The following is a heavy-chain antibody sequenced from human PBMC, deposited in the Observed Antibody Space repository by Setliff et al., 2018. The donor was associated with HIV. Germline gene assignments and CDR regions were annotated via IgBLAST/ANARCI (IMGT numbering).Heavy chain of an antibody. J-gene: IGHJ4*02. CDR1: GYTFTGYY. CDR2: INPNSGGT. CDR3: ARNGGDSSGYYYAEN. V-gene: IGHV1-2*02. D-gene: IGHD3-22*01. Sequence: ASVKVSCKASGYTFTGYYMHWVRQAPGQGLEWMGWINPNSGGTNYAQKFQGRVTMTRDTSTNTVYMEVRSLRSEDTAVYYCARNGGDSSGYYYAENWGQGTLVTVSS.